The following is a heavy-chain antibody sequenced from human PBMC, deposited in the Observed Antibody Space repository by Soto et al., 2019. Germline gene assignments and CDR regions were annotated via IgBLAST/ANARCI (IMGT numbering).Heavy chain of an antibody. CDR3: ALHNSYGYLQPWGY. D-gene: IGHD5-18*01. CDR1: GFSLSTSGVG. Sequence: QITLKESGPSLVKPTQTLTLTCTFSGFSLSTSGVGVGWIRQPPGKALEWLALIYWDDDKRYSPSLKSRLTITKYTSKNPVVLTMTNMDPVDTATYCCALHNSYGYLQPWGYWGKGTLVTGSS. V-gene: IGHV2-5*02. CDR2: IYWDDDK. J-gene: IGHJ4*02.